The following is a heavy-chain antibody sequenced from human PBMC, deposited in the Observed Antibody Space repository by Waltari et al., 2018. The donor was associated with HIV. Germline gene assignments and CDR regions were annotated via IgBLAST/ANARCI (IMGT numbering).Heavy chain of an antibody. D-gene: IGHD1-26*01. Sequence: QVQLVQSGVEVKKPGVSVKVSCKASGYTFTTYYLLWVRQALVQGLQRRGRSNTIRGETKYAQKFQGRVSMTRGTLITTAYMELSRLRSEDTAVYNCARVLGRWELHPFDYWGQGTLVTVSS. CDR2: SNTIRGET. CDR1: GYTFTTYY. CDR3: ARVLGRWELHPFDY. V-gene: IGHV1-2*06. J-gene: IGHJ4*02.